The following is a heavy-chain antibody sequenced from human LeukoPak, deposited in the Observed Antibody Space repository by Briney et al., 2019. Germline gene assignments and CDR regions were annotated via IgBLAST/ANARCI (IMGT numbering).Heavy chain of an antibody. D-gene: IGHD2-2*01. CDR3: AREGGELVNSDLYYMDV. Sequence: GESLRLSCAASGFTFDDYAMHWVRQAPGKGLEWVANIKQDESEKYYVDSVEGRFTISRDNAKNSLSLQMNSLRAEDTAVYYCAREGGELVNSDLYYMDVWGKGTTVTVSS. V-gene: IGHV3-7*01. J-gene: IGHJ6*03. CDR2: IKQDESEK. CDR1: GFTFDDYA.